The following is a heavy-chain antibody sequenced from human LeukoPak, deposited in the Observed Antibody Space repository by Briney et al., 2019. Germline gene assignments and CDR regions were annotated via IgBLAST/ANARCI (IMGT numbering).Heavy chain of an antibody. D-gene: IGHD6-13*01. V-gene: IGHV1-2*02. CDR3: ARDPSPTRMGYLRAAALTYYFDY. CDR2: INPNSGNT. J-gene: IGHJ4*02. CDR1: GYTFTGYY. Sequence: ASVKVSCKASGYTFTGYYMHWVRQAPGQGLDWMGWINPNSGNTKYAQKFQGRVTMTRDTFISTAYMELSRLRSEDTAVYYCARDPSPTRMGYLRAAALTYYFDYWGQGTLVTVSS.